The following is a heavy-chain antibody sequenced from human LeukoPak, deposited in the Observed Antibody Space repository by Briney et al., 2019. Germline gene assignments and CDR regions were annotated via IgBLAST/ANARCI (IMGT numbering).Heavy chain of an antibody. J-gene: IGHJ3*02. CDR1: GGSISSYY. V-gene: IGHV4-59*01. D-gene: IGHD5-24*01. CDR2: IYYSGST. Sequence: SETLSLTCTVSGGSISSYYWSWIRQPPGKGLEWIGYIYYSGSTNYNPSLTSRVTISVDTSKDQFSLKLSSVTAADTAVYYCARVAAVEMATLPGAFDIWGQGTMVTVSS. CDR3: ARVAAVEMATLPGAFDI.